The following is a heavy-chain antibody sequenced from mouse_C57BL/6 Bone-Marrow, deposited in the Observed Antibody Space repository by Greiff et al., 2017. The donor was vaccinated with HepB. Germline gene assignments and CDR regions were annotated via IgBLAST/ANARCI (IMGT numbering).Heavy chain of an antibody. CDR3: AREGGSWFAY. CDR2: IYPRSGNT. J-gene: IGHJ3*01. Sequence: QVQLKESGAELARPGASVKLSCKASGYTFTSYGISWVKQRTGQGLEWIGEIYPRSGNTYYNEKFKGKATLTADKSSSTAYMELRSLTSEDSAVYFCAREGGSWFAYWGQWTLVTVSA. V-gene: IGHV1-81*01. CDR1: GYTFTSYG.